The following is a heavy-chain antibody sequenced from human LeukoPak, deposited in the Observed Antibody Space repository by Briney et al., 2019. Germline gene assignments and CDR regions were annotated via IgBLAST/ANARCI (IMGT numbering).Heavy chain of an antibody. D-gene: IGHD6-13*01. CDR1: GFTVSSNY. V-gene: IGHV3-53*01. Sequence: GGSLRLFCAASGFTVSSNYMNWVRQAPGKGLEWVSVIYSDGSTYYADSVKGRFTISRDNSKSTLYLQMNSLRAEDAAVYYCATRIAAPGRYYFDYWGQGTLVTVSS. CDR3: ATRIAAPGRYYFDY. J-gene: IGHJ4*02. CDR2: IYSDGST.